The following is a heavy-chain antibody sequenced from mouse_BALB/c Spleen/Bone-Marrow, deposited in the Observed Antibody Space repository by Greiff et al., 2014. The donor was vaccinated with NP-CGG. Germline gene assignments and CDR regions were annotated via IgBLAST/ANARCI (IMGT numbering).Heavy chain of an antibody. J-gene: IGHJ1*01. CDR3: ARSTTVVVRYWYFDV. CDR2: IDPSNGRT. Sequence: VKLQESGAELVKPGASVKLSCKASGYTFTSYWMHWVKQRPGQGLELIGEIDPSNGRTNYNEKFKNKATLTVDKSSSTAYMQLSSLTSEDSAVYYCARSTTVVVRYWYFDVWGAGTTVTVSS. V-gene: IGHV1S81*02. CDR1: GYTFTSYW. D-gene: IGHD1-1*01.